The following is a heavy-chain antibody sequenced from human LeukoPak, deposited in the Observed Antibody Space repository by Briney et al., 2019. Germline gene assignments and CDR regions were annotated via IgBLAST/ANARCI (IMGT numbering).Heavy chain of an antibody. CDR3: ARDPSTVTTAWNYYYYYGMDV. D-gene: IGHD4-17*01. V-gene: IGHV1-18*01. Sequence: ASVKVSCKAAGYSFNNYGIAWVRQAPGQGLEWMGWISVQNGNTKSAQKFDGRVTMTTDTSTSTAYMELRSLGSDDTAVYYCARDPSTVTTAWNYYYYYGMDVWGQGTTVTVSS. J-gene: IGHJ6*02. CDR2: ISVQNGNT. CDR1: GYSFNNYG.